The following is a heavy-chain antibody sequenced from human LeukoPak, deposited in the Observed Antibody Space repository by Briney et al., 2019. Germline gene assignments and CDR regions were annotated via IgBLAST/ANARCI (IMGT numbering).Heavy chain of an antibody. CDR3: ARSGGMLTGALDY. CDR1: GYSLSNYW. V-gene: IGHV5-51*01. Sequence: GESLKISRKGSGYSLSNYWIGLVRQMPGKGLEWMGIIYPGDSDTRYSPSFQGQVTISADKSISAAYLQWSSLKASDTAMYYCARSGGMLTGALDYWGQGTLVTVSS. D-gene: IGHD3-9*01. J-gene: IGHJ4*02. CDR2: IYPGDSDT.